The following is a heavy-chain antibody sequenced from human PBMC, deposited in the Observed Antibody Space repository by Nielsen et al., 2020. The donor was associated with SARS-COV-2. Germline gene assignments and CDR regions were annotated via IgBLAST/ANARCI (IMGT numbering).Heavy chain of an antibody. D-gene: IGHD3-10*01. V-gene: IGHV3-15*01. CDR3: TTALNVWFGELPHGMDV. CDR1: GFTFSNAW. J-gene: IGHJ6*02. Sequence: GGSLRLSCAASGFTFSNAWMSWVRQAPGKGLEWVGRIKSKTDGGTTDYAAPVKGRFTISRDDSKNTLYLQMNSLKTEDTAVYYCTTALNVWFGELPHGMDVWGQGTTVTVSS. CDR2: IKSKTDGGTT.